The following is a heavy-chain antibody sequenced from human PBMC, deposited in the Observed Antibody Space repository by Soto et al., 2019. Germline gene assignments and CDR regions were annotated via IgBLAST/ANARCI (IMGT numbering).Heavy chain of an antibody. CDR3: ASLSAFDWLLPNWFDP. CDR2: IHHSGST. CDR1: GGFISSGGYS. Sequence: TSETLSLTCVVSGGFISSGGYSWSWIRQPPGKGLEWIGYIHHSGSTYYNPSLKSRVTISVDTSKNQFSLKLSSVTAADTAVYYCASLSAFDWLLPNWFDPLGQGNPVTGSS. D-gene: IGHD3-9*01. J-gene: IGHJ5*02. V-gene: IGHV4-30-2*01.